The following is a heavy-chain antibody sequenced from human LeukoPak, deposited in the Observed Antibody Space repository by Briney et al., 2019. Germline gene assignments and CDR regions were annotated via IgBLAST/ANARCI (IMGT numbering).Heavy chain of an antibody. CDR3: ARTSQAAFYMDV. CDR2: ISSSGSTI. V-gene: IGHV3-11*04. Sequence: PGGSLRLSCAASGFTFSDYYMSWIRQAPGKGLEWVSYISSSGSTIYYADSVMGRFTISRDNAKNSLYLQMNSLRAEDTAVYYCARTSQAAFYMDVWGKGTTVTVSS. J-gene: IGHJ6*03. CDR1: GFTFSDYY.